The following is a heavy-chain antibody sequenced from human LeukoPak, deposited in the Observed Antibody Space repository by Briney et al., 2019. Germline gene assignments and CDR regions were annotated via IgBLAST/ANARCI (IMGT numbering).Heavy chain of an antibody. Sequence: GGSLRLSCAASGFTFSSNGMHWVRQAPGKGLEWVAFIRYDGSNKYYADSVKGRFTISRDNSKNTLYLQMNSLRAEDTAVYYCAKDPSTRSVWYFDYWGQGTLVTVSS. D-gene: IGHD1-26*01. J-gene: IGHJ4*02. CDR3: AKDPSTRSVWYFDY. CDR1: GFTFSSNG. CDR2: IRYDGSNK. V-gene: IGHV3-30*02.